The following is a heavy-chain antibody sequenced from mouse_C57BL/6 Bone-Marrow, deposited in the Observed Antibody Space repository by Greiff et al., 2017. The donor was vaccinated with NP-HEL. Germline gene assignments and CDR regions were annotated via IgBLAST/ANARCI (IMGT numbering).Heavy chain of an antibody. D-gene: IGHD2-5*01. CDR3: ANSNFYAMDY. J-gene: IGHJ4*01. CDR1: GYTFTSYW. V-gene: IGHV1-64*01. CDR2: IHPNSGST. Sequence: QVQLKQPGAELVKPGASVKLSCKASGYTFTSYWMHWVKQRPGQGLEWIGMIHPNSGSTNYNEKFKSKATLTVDKSSSTAYMQLSSLTSDDSAVYYCANSNFYAMDYWGQGTSVTVSS.